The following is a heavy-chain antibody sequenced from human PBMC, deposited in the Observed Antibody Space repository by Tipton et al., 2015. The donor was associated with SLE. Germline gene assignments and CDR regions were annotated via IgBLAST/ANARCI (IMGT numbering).Heavy chain of an antibody. CDR2: IWYDGSNK. J-gene: IGHJ4*02. Sequence: SGFTFSSYGMHWVRQAPGKGLEWVAVIWYDGSNKYYTDSVKGRFTISRDNSNNTLYLQMNSVRAEDTAVYYCAKGQSLYDGSAFDYWGQGSLVTVSS. CDR1: GFTFSSYG. V-gene: IGHV3-33*06. CDR3: AKGQSLYDGSAFDY. D-gene: IGHD3-22*01.